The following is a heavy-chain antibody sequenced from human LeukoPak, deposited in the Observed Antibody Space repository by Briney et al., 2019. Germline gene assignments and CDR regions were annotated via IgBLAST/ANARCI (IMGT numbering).Heavy chain of an antibody. V-gene: IGHV3-74*01. Sequence: QPGGSLRLSCAASGFTFSTYWMHWVRQAPGKGLVWVSSIRGDGSSTNYAGSVKGRFTISRDNAENTLYLRMNSLRAEDTAVYYCARATSETSYNYWGQGTLVTVSS. CDR2: IRGDGSST. J-gene: IGHJ4*02. CDR3: ARATSETSYNY. D-gene: IGHD3-10*01. CDR1: GFTFSTYW.